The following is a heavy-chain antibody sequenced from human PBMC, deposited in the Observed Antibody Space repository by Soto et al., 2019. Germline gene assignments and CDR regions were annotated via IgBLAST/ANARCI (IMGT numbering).Heavy chain of an antibody. CDR1: GFTFSTFA. CDR3: VGGSACSNGVSYNLGWFAP. D-gene: IGHD2-8*01. J-gene: IGHJ5*02. V-gene: IGHV3-33*01. CDR2: VWPDGTDK. Sequence: QVQLVESGGGVVQPGRSLSLSCTASGFTFSTFALHWVRQGPGKGLEGVAIVWPDGTDKYYADCVKGRFTISSDNSEITLSLLINSLRVEDTAVYYCVGGSACSNGVSYNLGWFAPWGQGTLVTVSS.